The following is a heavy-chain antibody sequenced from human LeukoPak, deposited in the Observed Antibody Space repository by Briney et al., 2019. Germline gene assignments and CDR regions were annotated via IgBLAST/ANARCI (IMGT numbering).Heavy chain of an antibody. CDR1: GFTLDDFA. CDR2: ISWNSATR. V-gene: IGHV3-9*01. J-gene: IGHJ4*02. D-gene: IGHD3-10*01. CDR3: ASFYYGSGSYRNYFDY. Sequence: TGRSLRLSCAASGFTLDDFAMHWVRQAPGKGLEWVSHISWNSATRRYGDSVKGRFTISRDNAKNSLYLQMNSLRAEDTAVYYCASFYYGSGSYRNYFDYWGQGTLVTVSS.